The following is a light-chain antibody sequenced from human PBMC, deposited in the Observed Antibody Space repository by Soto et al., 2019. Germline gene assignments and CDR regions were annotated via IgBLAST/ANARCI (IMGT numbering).Light chain of an antibody. Sequence: QSVLTQPPSVSGAPGQRVTISCAGTSSNIGAGYGVHWYQRLPETAPKLLIFGSSNRPSGVPDRFSGSKSGTSASLAITGLRAEDEADYYCQSYDNSLSGNYVFGTGTKLTVL. V-gene: IGLV1-40*01. CDR2: GSS. CDR3: QSYDNSLSGNYV. CDR1: SSNIGAGYG. J-gene: IGLJ1*01.